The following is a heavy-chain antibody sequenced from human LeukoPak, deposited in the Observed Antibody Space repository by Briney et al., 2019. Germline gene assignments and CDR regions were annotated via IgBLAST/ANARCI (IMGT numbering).Heavy chain of an antibody. Sequence: PGGSLKLSCAASGFTFSSHGMYWVRQAPEKGLEWVSTISGSGDYTYYADSVKGRFTISRDNSKNTLYLQMNSLRAEDTAVYYCAKALLISHNWFDPWGQGTLVTVSS. CDR3: AKALLISHNWFDP. J-gene: IGHJ5*02. CDR2: ISGSGDYT. D-gene: IGHD3-22*01. V-gene: IGHV3-23*01. CDR1: GFTFSSHG.